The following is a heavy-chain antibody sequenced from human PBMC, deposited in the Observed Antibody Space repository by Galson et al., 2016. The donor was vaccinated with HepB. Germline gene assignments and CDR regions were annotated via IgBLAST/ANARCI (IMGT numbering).Heavy chain of an antibody. CDR3: TVEAYVSPPPKSAEYFQH. V-gene: IGHV3-53*05. CDR1: GFTVSNKY. D-gene: IGHD3-16*01. CDR2: IYSGGST. J-gene: IGHJ1*01. Sequence: SLRLSCAASGFTVSNKYMSWVRQAPGKGLEWLSIIYSGGSTYYADSVKGRFTISRDNSKNTLYLQMNSLRVEDTAVYYCTVEAYVSPPPKSAEYFQHWGQGILVTVSS.